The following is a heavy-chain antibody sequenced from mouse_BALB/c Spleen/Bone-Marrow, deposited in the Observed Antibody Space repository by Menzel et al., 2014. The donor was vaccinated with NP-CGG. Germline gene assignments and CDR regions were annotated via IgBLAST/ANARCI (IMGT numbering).Heavy chain of an antibody. CDR2: INPSTGYT. J-gene: IGHJ2*01. CDR1: GYTFXTHW. CDR3: VRSDY. V-gene: IGHV1-7*01. Sequence: QVQLQQSGTELAKPGASVKMSCKASGYTFXTHWMHWVKQRPGQGLEWIGYINPSTGYTDCNQKFKDKATLTADKSSSTAYMQLISLTSEDSAVYYCVRSDYWGQGTTLTVSS.